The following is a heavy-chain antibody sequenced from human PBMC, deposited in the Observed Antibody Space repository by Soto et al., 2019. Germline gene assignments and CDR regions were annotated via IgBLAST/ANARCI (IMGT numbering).Heavy chain of an antibody. J-gene: IGHJ4*02. Sequence: EVQLVESGGGWVQPGRSLRLSCAASGFTFDDYAMHWVRQAPGKGLEWVSGISWNSGSIGYADSVKGRFTISRDNAKNSLYLQMNSLRAEDTALYYCAKEDRSVAGSSLDYWGQGTLVTVSS. D-gene: IGHD6-19*01. CDR2: ISWNSGSI. CDR1: GFTFDDYA. V-gene: IGHV3-9*01. CDR3: AKEDRSVAGSSLDY.